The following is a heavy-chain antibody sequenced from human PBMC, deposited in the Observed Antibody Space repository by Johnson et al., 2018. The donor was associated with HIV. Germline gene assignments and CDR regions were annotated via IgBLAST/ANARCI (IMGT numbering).Heavy chain of an antibody. J-gene: IGHJ3*02. D-gene: IGHD4-23*01. V-gene: IGHV3-30*02. Sequence: QVQLVESGGGLVQPGGSLRLSCAASGFTFSSYAMSWVRQAPGKGLAWVAFIRYDGSNKYYADSVKGRFTISRDNSKNTLYLQMNSLRAEDTAVYYCAKSPGKDHGGNSGAFHIWGQGTMVTVSS. CDR1: GFTFSSYA. CDR3: AKSPGKDHGGNSGAFHI. CDR2: IRYDGSNK.